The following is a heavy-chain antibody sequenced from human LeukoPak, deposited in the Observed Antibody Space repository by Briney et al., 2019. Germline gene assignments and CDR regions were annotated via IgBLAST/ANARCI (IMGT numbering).Heavy chain of an antibody. CDR2: INPNSGGT. CDR1: GYTLTGYY. J-gene: IGHJ4*02. CDR3: ARWTTSGWQEPSDC. V-gene: IGHV1-2*06. D-gene: IGHD6-19*01. Sequence: ASVKVSCKASGYTLTGYYMHWVRQAPGQGLEWMGRINPNSGGTNYAQEFQGRFTMTRDTSINTAYMELNGLTSDDTAVYYCARWTTSGWQEPSDCWGQGTLVTVSS.